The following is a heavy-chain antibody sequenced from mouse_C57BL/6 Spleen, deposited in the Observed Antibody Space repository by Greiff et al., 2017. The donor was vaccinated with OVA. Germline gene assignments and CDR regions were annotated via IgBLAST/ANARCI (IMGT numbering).Heavy chain of an antibody. D-gene: IGHD1-1*01. CDR1: GYTFTSYW. Sequence: QVQLQQPGAELVRPGSSVKLSCKASGYTFTSYWMHWVKQRPIQGLEWIGNIDPSDSDTHYNQKFKDKATLTVDKSSSTAYMQLSSLTSEDSAVYYCAREGSNLDYWGQGTTLTVSS. V-gene: IGHV1-52*01. CDR2: IDPSDSDT. J-gene: IGHJ2*01. CDR3: AREGSNLDY.